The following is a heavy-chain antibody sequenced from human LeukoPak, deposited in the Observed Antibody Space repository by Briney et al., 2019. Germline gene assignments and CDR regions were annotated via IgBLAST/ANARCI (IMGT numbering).Heavy chain of an antibody. CDR3: ARDYGDYEGRYFDY. CDR2: IYTSGST. D-gene: IGHD4-17*01. CDR1: GGSISSYY. J-gene: IGHJ4*02. V-gene: IGHV4-4*07. Sequence: SETLSLTCAVSGGSISSYYWSWIRQPAGKGLGWIGRIYTSGSTNYNPSLKSRVTMSVDTSKNQFSLKLSSVTAADTAVYYCARDYGDYEGRYFDYWGQGTLVTVSS.